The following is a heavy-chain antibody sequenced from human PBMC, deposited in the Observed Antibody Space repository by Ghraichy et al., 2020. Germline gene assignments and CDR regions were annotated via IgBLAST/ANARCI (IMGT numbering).Heavy chain of an antibody. CDR2: FNPEDGET. J-gene: IGHJ4*02. CDR1: GYTLTELS. V-gene: IGHV1-24*01. D-gene: IGHD6-19*01. CDR3: ATADSSLGWLVDY. Sequence: ASVKVSCKVSGYTLTELSMHWVRQAPGKGLEGMGGFNPEDGETIYAQKFQGRVTMTEDTSTDTAYMELSSLRSEDTAVYYCATADSSLGWLVDYWGQGTLVTVSS.